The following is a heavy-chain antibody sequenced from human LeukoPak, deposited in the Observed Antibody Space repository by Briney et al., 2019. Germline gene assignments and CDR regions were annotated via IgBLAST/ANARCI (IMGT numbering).Heavy chain of an antibody. Sequence: GESLKISCKGSGYSFNTYWIGWVRQMPGKGLEWMGIIYPGDPDTRYSPSFQGHVTISADKSISTAYLQWSSLKASDTAMYYCARRGSYYDSSGYYYRDFDYWGQGTLVTVSS. V-gene: IGHV5-51*01. CDR3: ARRGSYYDSSGYYYRDFDY. D-gene: IGHD3-22*01. CDR2: IYPGDPDT. CDR1: GYSFNTYW. J-gene: IGHJ4*02.